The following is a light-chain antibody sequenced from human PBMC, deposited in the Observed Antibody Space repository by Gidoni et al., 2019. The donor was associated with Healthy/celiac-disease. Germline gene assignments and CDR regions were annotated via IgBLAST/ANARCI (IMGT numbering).Light chain of an antibody. CDR2: KAS. CDR3: QQYNSYWT. Sequence: DIQMTQSPSTLSESVGDRVTITCRASQSISSWLAWYQQKPGKAPKLLFYKASSLESGVPSRFSGSGSVTEFTLTISSLQPDDFATYYCQQYNSYWTFGQGTKVEIK. V-gene: IGKV1-5*03. J-gene: IGKJ1*01. CDR1: QSISSW.